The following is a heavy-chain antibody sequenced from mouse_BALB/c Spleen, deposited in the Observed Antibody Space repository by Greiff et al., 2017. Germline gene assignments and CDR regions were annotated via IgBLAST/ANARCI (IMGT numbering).Heavy chain of an antibody. V-gene: IGHV1-87*01. CDR2: IYPGDGDT. Sequence: VQLVESGAELARPGASVKLSCKASGYTFTSYWMQWVKQRPGQGLEWIGAIYPGDGDTRYTQKFKGKATLTADKSSSTAYMQLSSLASEDSAVYYCARGGERYFDYWGQGTTLTVSS. CDR3: ARGGERYFDY. J-gene: IGHJ2*01. CDR1: GYTFTSYW.